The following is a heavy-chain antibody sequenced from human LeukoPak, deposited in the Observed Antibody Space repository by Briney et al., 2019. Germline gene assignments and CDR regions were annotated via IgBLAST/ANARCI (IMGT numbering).Heavy chain of an antibody. CDR1: GFTFSNAW. J-gene: IGHJ4*02. V-gene: IGHV3-15*01. Sequence: GGSLRLSCAASGFTFSNAWMSWVCQAPGKGLEWVGRIKSKTDGGTTDYAAPVKGRFTISRDDSKNTLYLQMNSLKTEDTAVYYCTTGEGATPPAPSSGDYWGQGTLVTVSS. CDR3: TTGEGATPPAPSSGDY. CDR2: IKSKTDGGTT. D-gene: IGHD1-26*01.